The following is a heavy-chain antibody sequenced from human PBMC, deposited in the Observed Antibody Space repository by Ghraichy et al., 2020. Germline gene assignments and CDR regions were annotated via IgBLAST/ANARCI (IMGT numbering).Heavy chain of an antibody. CDR1: GFSFDDYA. CDR2: ISGDGSKT. D-gene: IGHD1-20*01. CDR3: AKDLTGSGYYGLDV. V-gene: IGHV3-43*02. Sequence: RLSCAASGFSFDDYAMHWVRQAPGKGLEWVSLISGDGSKTYYAYSVKGRFIMSRDNSKNSQYLQMNSLRTEDTAFYYCAKDLTGSGYYGLDVWGQGTTVTVSS. J-gene: IGHJ6*02.